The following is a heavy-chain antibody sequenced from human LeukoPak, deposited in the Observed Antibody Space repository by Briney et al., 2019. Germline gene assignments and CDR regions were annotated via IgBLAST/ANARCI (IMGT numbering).Heavy chain of an antibody. V-gene: IGHV4-59*08. Sequence: PSETVSLTCTVSGGPISSYYWTWIRQPPGKGLERIGYIYYSGSTNYNPSLKSRVTMSVDTSKNQFSLRLSSVTAADTAVYYCARTGSYDSNGLDSWGQGTLVTVSS. J-gene: IGHJ4*02. D-gene: IGHD3-22*01. CDR2: IYYSGST. CDR1: GGPISSYY. CDR3: ARTGSYDSNGLDS.